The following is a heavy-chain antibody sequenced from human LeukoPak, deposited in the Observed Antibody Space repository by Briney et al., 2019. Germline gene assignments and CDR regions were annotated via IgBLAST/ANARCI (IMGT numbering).Heavy chain of an antibody. CDR1: GGSFSVYY. CDR3: ARQLGLGSYYFYFDY. CDR2: IYYSGST. J-gene: IGHJ4*02. D-gene: IGHD1-26*01. V-gene: IGHV4-39*01. Sequence: SETLSLTCAVYGGSFSVYYWGWIRQPPGKGLEWIGSIYYSGSTYYNPSLKGRVTISVDTSKNQFSLKLSSVTAADTAVYYCARQLGLGSYYFYFDYWGQGTLVTVSS.